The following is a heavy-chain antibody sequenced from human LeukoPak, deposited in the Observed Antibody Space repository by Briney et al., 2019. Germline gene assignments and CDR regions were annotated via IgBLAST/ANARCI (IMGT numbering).Heavy chain of an antibody. D-gene: IGHD1-26*01. J-gene: IGHJ4*02. CDR1: GFTFRSYA. CDR3: AREGSFSGIYALQY. V-gene: IGHV3-23*01. CDR2: FGGGGGST. Sequence: GGSLRLSCAASGFTFRSYAMSWVRQAPGMGLEWVSTFGGGGGSTNYADSVRGRFTISRDNSKNTLDLQMNSLRAEDTAVYYCAREGSFSGIYALQYWGQGTVVTVSS.